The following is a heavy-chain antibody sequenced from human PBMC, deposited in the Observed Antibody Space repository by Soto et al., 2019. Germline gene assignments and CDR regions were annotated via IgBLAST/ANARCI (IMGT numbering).Heavy chain of an antibody. CDR1: GGSIKDYY. Sequence: SETLSLTCTVSGGSIKDYYWSWVRQPPGKGLEWIGYVFYSGSTYYNPSLKSRVAMSVDTSKNQFSLTLNSVTAADTAVYYCSRGILVWGQGALVTVSS. D-gene: IGHD5-18*01. V-gene: IGHV4-59*08. CDR2: VFYSGST. J-gene: IGHJ4*02. CDR3: SRGILV.